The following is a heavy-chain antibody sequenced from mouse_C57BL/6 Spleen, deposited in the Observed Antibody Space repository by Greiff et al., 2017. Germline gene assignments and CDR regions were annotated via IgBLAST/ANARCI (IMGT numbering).Heavy chain of an antibody. CDR3: ARWRGSSSLYYAMDY. D-gene: IGHD1-1*01. Sequence: EVQLQQSGPELVKPGASVKIPCKASGYTFTDYNMDWVKQSHGKSLEWIGDINPNNGGTIYNQKFKGKATLTVDKSSSTAYMELRSLTSEDTAVYYCARWRGSSSLYYAMDYWGQGTSVTVSS. CDR1: GYTFTDYN. J-gene: IGHJ4*01. CDR2: INPNNGGT. V-gene: IGHV1-18*01.